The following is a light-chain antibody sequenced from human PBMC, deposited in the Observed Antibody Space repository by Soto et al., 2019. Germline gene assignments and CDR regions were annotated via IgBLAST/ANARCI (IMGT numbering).Light chain of an antibody. CDR3: RSYVGSNFHVL. J-gene: IGLJ2*01. V-gene: IGLV2-8*01. CDR2: DVD. CDR1: ISDVGGYNY. Sequence: QSALTQPPSASGSPGQSVTISCTGTISDVGGYNYVSWYQQHPGKAPKLLVYDVDKRPSGVPDRFSGSKSGNTASLTVSGLQAEDEAAYYCRSYVGSNFHVLFGGGTKLTVL.